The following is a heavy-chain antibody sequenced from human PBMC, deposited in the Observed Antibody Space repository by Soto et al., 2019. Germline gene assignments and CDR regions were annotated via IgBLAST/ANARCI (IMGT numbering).Heavy chain of an antibody. J-gene: IGHJ5*02. CDR1: GRSVSNDNFY. V-gene: IGHV4-61*01. CDR2: VHTSEIT. Sequence: AETLTLTCTVSGRSVSNDNFYWRWNPLPTGKGLERIGYVHTSEITNYIPSLKRRVTISVDASRNQFSLRLSSVTAADTAVYYCARGLTMGQFPSHFDHWGQGTLVTVSS. D-gene: IGHD3-16*01. CDR3: ARGLTMGQFPSHFDH.